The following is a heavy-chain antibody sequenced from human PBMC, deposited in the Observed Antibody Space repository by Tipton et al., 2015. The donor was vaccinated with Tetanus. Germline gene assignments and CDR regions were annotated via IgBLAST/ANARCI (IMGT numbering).Heavy chain of an antibody. CDR2: VWYGGSHK. CDR3: AKSLYGGTDY. D-gene: IGHD2-2*02. V-gene: IGHV3-33*06. Sequence: SGFNFSVYGMHWVRQAPGKGLDWVAVVWYGGSHKYYADSVKGRFSISRDNSKNTLYLQMNSLRAEDTALYYCAKSLYGGTDYWGQGTLVTVSS. J-gene: IGHJ4*02. CDR1: GFNFSVYG.